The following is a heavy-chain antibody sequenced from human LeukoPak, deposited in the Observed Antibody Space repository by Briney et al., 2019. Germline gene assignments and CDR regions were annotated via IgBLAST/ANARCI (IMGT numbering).Heavy chain of an antibody. V-gene: IGHV4-59*08. J-gene: IGHJ6*02. Sequence: SDTLSLTCTVSLGSISSYDWSCIRQPPGKGRKWIGYFYYSGSTNYNPSLKGRVNISVDTSKNQFSLKLSSVTAAGTAVYYCARHQEEWSPYYCMDVWGQGTTVTGSS. D-gene: IGHD3-3*01. CDR1: LGSISSYD. CDR2: FYYSGST. CDR3: ARHQEEWSPYYCMDV.